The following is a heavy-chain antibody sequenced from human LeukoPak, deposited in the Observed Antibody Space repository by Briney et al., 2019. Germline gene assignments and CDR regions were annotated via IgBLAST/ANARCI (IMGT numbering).Heavy chain of an antibody. CDR1: GFTFSSYS. J-gene: IGHJ4*02. V-gene: IGHV3-21*01. Sequence: GGSLRLSCAASGFTFSSYSMNWVRQAPGKGLEWVSSISSSSYIYYADSVKGRFTISRDNAKNSLYLQMNSLRAEDTAVYYCARLYSPYYFDYWGQGTLVTVSS. D-gene: IGHD2-21*01. CDR2: ISSSSYI. CDR3: ARLYSPYYFDY.